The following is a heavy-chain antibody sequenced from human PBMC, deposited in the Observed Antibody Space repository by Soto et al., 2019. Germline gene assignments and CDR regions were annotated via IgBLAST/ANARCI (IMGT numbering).Heavy chain of an antibody. J-gene: IGHJ6*02. CDR1: GFTFSSYW. CDR3: ARIASSGRGWDV. V-gene: IGHV3-7*01. Sequence: EVQLVESGGGLVQPGGSLRLSCVDSGFTFSSYWMSWVRQAPVKGLEWVGNIKQDGSEENYVDSVKGRFTISRDNGKNSMYLQMNSLRAEDTAVYYCARIASSGRGWDVWGQGTTVVVSS. D-gene: IGHD3-10*01. CDR2: IKQDGSEE.